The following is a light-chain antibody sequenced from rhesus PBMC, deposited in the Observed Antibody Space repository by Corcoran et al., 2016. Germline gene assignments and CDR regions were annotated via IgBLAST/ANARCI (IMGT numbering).Light chain of an antibody. V-gene: IGKV1-74*01. CDR2: KAS. CDR1: EDVNNY. J-gene: IGKJ4*01. CDR3: QHNYGSPIS. Sequence: DIQMTQSPSSLSASVGDRVTITCRPSEDVNNYLNWYQQQPGKPPKLLIYKASTLQSGVPLRFRGSGTWTKYPFTIPSLGVEEVATYYWQHNYGSPISFGGGPKVE.